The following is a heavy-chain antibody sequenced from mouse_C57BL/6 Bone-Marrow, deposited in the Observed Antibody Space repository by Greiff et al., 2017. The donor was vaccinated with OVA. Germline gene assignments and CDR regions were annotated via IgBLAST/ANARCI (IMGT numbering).Heavy chain of an antibody. V-gene: IGHV5-4*01. CDR1: GFTFSSYA. Sequence: EVQLVESGGGLVKPGGSLKLSCAASGFTFSSYAMSWVRQTPETRLEWVATISDGGSYTYYPDNVKGRFTISRDNAKNNLYLQMSHLKSEDTAMYYCAREPYGSSYRWYFDVWGTGTTVTVSS. CDR2: ISDGGSYT. D-gene: IGHD1-1*01. J-gene: IGHJ1*03. CDR3: AREPYGSSYRWYFDV.